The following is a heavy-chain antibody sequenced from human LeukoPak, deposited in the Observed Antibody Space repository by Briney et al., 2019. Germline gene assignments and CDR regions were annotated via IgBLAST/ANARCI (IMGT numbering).Heavy chain of an antibody. V-gene: IGHV1-69*13. CDR2: IIPIFGTA. J-gene: IGHJ4*02. CDR1: GGTFSSYA. CDR3: AIDSSGYYSRGYFDY. D-gene: IGHD3-22*01. Sequence: GASVKVSCKASGGTFSSYAISWVRQAPEQGLEWMGGIIPIFGTANYAQKFQGRVTITADESTSTAYMELSSLRSEDTAVYYCAIDSSGYYSRGYFDYWGQGTLVTVSS.